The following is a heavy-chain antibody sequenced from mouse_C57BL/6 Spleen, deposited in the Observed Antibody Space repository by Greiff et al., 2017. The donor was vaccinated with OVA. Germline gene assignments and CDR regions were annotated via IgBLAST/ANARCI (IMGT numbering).Heavy chain of an antibody. CDR2: INPNNGGT. V-gene: IGHV1-26*01. D-gene: IGHD1-1*01. CDR1: GYTFTDYY. CDR3: ARWDTTVVATYLYFDV. Sequence: VQLQQSGPELVKPGASVKISCKASGYTFTDYYMNWVKQSHGKSLEWIGDINPNNGGTSYNQKFKGKATLTVDKSSSTAYMELRSLTSEDSAFYYCARWDTTVVATYLYFDVWGTGTTVTVSS. J-gene: IGHJ1*03.